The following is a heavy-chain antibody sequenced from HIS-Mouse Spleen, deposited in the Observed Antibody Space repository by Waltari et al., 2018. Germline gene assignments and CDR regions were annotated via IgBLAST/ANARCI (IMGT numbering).Heavy chain of an antibody. CDR2: IYYSGRT. J-gene: IGHJ5*02. D-gene: IGHD3-3*01. V-gene: IGHV4-31*03. Sequence: QVQLQESGPGLVKPSQTLSLTCTVSGGSISSGGYYWSWIRQHPGKGLEWIGYIYYSGRTYYNPSLKSRGTISVDTSKNQFSRKLSSVTAADTAVYYGARSPYYDFWSGYSDNWFDPWGQGTLVTVSS. CDR3: ARSPYYDFWSGYSDNWFDP. CDR1: GGSISSGGYY.